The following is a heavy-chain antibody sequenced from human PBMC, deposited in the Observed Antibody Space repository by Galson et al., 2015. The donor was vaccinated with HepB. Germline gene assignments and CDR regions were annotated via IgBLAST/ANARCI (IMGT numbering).Heavy chain of an antibody. Sequence: SLRLSCAASGFTFSNAWMSWVRQAPGKGLEWVGRIKSKTDGGTTDYAAPVKGRFTISRDDSKNTLYLQMNSLKTEDTAVYYCTSMVTIWYPYFDYWGQGTLVTVSS. CDR3: TSMVTIWYPYFDY. D-gene: IGHD3-3*01. J-gene: IGHJ4*02. V-gene: IGHV3-15*01. CDR1: GFTFSNAW. CDR2: IKSKTDGGTT.